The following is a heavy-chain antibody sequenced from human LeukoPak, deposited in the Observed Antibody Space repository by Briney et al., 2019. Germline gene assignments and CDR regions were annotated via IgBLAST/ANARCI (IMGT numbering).Heavy chain of an antibody. D-gene: IGHD6-13*01. CDR1: GGSISSYY. J-gene: IGHJ4*02. V-gene: IGHV4-59*01. CDR3: ARGQQLVQYYFDY. Sequence: SETPSLTCTVSGGSISSYYWSWIRQPPGKGLEWIAYIYYTGSTNYNPSLKSRVTMSVDTSKNQFSLKLSSVTAADTAVYYCARGQQLVQYYFDYWGQGTLVTVSS. CDR2: IYYTGST.